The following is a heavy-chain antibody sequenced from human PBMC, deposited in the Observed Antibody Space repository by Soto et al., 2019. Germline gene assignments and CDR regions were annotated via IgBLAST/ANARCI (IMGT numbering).Heavy chain of an antibody. CDR3: ARKHSLAHIRWGLDP. J-gene: IGHJ5*02. V-gene: IGHV1-2*02. Sequence: ASVKVSCKASGYPFSDNQIHWLRRAPGQGLEWMGRINPKSDDTNYAQKFQGRVTMTRDTSIDTAYLELTGLTSDDKATYYCARKHSLAHIRWGLDPWGQGTLVTVSS. CDR2: INPKSDDT. CDR1: GYPFSDNQ. D-gene: IGHD1-26*01.